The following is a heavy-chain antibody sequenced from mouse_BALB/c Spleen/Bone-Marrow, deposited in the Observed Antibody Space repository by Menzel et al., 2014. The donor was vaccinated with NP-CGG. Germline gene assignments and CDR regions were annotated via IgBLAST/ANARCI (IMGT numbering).Heavy chain of an antibody. CDR1: GYSITSFYS. CDR2: INYSGST. D-gene: IGHD2-4*01. Sequence: VQLQQSGPDLVKPSQSLSLTCTVTGYSITSFYSWHWIRQFPGNKLGWMGYINYSGSTNYNPSLKSRISITRDTPKNQFFLQLNSVTTEDTATYYCARSDYYDWAYWGQGTLVTVSA. J-gene: IGHJ3*01. CDR3: ARSDYYDWAY. V-gene: IGHV3-1*02.